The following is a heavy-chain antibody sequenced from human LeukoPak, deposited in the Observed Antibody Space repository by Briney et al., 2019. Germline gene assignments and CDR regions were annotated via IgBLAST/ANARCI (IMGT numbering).Heavy chain of an antibody. V-gene: IGHV4-38-2*01. CDR2: NYHSGST. D-gene: IGHD2-2*01. Sequence: SETLSLTCAVSGYSISSGYYWGWIRQPPGKGLEWIGSNYHSGSTYYNPSLKSRVTISVDTSKNQFSLKLNSVTAADTSLYYCARHVVPAAQSSYMDVWGKGTTVTVSS. J-gene: IGHJ6*03. CDR3: ARHVVPAAQSSYMDV. CDR1: GYSISSGYY.